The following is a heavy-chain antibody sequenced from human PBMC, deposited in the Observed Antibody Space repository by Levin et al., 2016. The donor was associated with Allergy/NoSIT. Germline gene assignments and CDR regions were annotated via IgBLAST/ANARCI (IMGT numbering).Heavy chain of an antibody. Sequence: GGSLRLSCAASEFTFSQYGMHWVRQAPGKGLEWVAVISYDGTNTYYADSVKGRFTISRDNSKSTLYLQMNSLRIEDTAMYYCAKGKIFQCPYRSASYCQLRNPFDSWGQGTLVTVSS. CDR1: EFTFSQYG. V-gene: IGHV3-30*18. J-gene: IGHJ4*02. D-gene: IGHD3-10*01. CDR2: ISYDGTNT. CDR3: AKGKIFQCPYRSASYCQLRNPFDS.